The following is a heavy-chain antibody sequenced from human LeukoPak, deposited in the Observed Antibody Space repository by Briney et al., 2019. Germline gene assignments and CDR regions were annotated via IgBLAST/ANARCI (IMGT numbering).Heavy chain of an antibody. V-gene: IGHV3-33*01. CDR3: ARNGAEKAFDM. Sequence: GGSLRLSCAASGFFFRSFGIHWVRQAPGKALEWVAVIWYDGSKEYYVDSVKGRFTTSRDNSKNTVYLQMNSLRAEDTAVYYCARNGAEKAFDMWGQGTMVTVSS. CDR1: GFFFRSFG. D-gene: IGHD2-8*01. CDR2: IWYDGSKE. J-gene: IGHJ3*02.